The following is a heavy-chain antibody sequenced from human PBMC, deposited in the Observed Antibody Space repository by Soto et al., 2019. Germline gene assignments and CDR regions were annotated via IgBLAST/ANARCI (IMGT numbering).Heavy chain of an antibody. CDR2: IYPGNYDT. Sequence: PGESLKISCKGSGYSFSNYWIGWVRQMPGKGREGMGIIYPGNYDTTYSPSFQGQVPISTDKPISTAYLRWNSLKASDTAMYYCARRQVSSSSSPCGRRTYYYAMDVWGQGTTVTVSS. CDR3: ARRQVSSSSSPCGRRTYYYAMDV. V-gene: IGHV5-51*01. J-gene: IGHJ6*02. CDR1: GYSFSNYW. D-gene: IGHD6-6*01.